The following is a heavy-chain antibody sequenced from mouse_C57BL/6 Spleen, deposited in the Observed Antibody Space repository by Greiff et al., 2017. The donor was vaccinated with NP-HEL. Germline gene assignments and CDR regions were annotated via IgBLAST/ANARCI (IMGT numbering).Heavy chain of an antibody. D-gene: IGHD1-1*01. CDR2: INPSSGYT. CDR1: GYTFTSYW. Sequence: VQRVESGAELAKPGASVKLSCKASGYTFTSYWMHWVKQRPGQGLEWIGYINPSSGYTKYNQKFKDKAPLTADKSASTAYMQLSSLTYEDSAVYYCARSGSSPPGFAYWGQGTLVTVSA. CDR3: ARSGSSPPGFAY. J-gene: IGHJ3*01. V-gene: IGHV1-7*01.